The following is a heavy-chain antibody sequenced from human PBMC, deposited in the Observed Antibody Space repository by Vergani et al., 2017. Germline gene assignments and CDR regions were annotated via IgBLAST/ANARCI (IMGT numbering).Heavy chain of an antibody. CDR1: GYSFINYW. Sequence: EVQLVQSGAEVKKPGESLKISCKVSGYSFINYWIGWVRQLPGKGLEWMAIVFPADSTTRYSPSFQGQVTISADISISPAYLQWSSLKASDTAMYYCARHYGDNFGWFDPWGQGTLVTVSS. D-gene: IGHD4-17*01. V-gene: IGHV5-51*01. CDR2: VFPADSTT. J-gene: IGHJ5*02. CDR3: ARHYGDNFGWFDP.